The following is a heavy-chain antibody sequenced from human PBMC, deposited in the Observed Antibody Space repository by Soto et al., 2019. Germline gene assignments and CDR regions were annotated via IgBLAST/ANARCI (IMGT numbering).Heavy chain of an antibody. J-gene: IGHJ3*02. Sequence: HGESLKISCKGSGYNFTTYWIGWVRQMPGKGLEWMGVIYPGDSDSRYSPSFQGQVTISADKSISAAYLQWSSLKASDSAMYYCARQEGSSWGTFDIWGQGTMVTVSS. D-gene: IGHD6-13*01. V-gene: IGHV5-51*01. CDR3: ARQEGSSWGTFDI. CDR1: GYNFTTYW. CDR2: IYPGDSDS.